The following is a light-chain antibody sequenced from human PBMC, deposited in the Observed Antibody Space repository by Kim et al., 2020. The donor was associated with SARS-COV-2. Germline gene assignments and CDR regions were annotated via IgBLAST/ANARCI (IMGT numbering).Light chain of an antibody. J-gene: IGKJ1*01. CDR2: DAS. V-gene: IGKV1-5*01. Sequence: DIQMTQSPSTLSASVGDRVTITCRASQSISSRLAWYQQKPGKAPSLLIYDASSLESGVPSRFSGSGSGTEFTLTITSLQPDDVATYYCLQYNTYSRAFGQGTKVDIK. CDR3: LQYNTYSRA. CDR1: QSISSR.